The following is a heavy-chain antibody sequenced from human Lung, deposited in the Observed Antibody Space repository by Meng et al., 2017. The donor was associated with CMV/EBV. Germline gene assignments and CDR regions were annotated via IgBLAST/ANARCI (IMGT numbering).Heavy chain of an antibody. J-gene: IGHJ6*01. CDR1: GFTFSTYT. CDR3: ARARVFYAMAV. V-gene: IGHV3-21*01. Sequence: GEXXKISCAASGFTFSTYTINWVRQAPGKGLEWVSCISSSSSYIYYADSVKGRFTISRDNAKNSVYLQMDSLRADDTAVYYCARARVFYAMAVWGQGNTV. CDR2: ISSSSSYI.